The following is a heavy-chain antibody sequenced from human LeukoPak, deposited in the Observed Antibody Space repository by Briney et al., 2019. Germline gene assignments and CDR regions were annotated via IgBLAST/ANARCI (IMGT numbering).Heavy chain of an antibody. CDR2: ISYDGSNK. V-gene: IGHV3-30*18. D-gene: IGHD3-22*01. CDR1: GFTFSSYG. Sequence: GGSLRLSCAASGFTFSSYGMHWVRQAPGKGLEWVAVISYDGSNKYYADSVKGRFTISRDNSKNTLYLQMNILRAEDTAVYYCAKGGYYFDYWGQGTLVTVSS. CDR3: AKGGYYFDY. J-gene: IGHJ4*02.